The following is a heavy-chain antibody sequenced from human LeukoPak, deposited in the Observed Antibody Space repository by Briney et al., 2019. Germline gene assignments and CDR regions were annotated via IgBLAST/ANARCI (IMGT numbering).Heavy chain of an antibody. CDR1: GCSINSSNW. V-gene: IGHV4-4*02. Sequence: PSGTLSITCAVSGCSINSSNWSSWVRQPPGKGLEWIGEIYHSGSTKYNPSLKSRVTISVDKSKNQFSLKLSSVTAADTAVYYCAREVGRGLFDYWGQGTLVTASS. CDR3: AREVGRGLFDY. D-gene: IGHD1-26*01. J-gene: IGHJ4*02. CDR2: IYHSGST.